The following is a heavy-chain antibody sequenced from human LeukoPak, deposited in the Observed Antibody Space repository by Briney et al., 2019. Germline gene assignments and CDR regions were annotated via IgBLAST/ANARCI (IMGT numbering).Heavy chain of an antibody. V-gene: IGHV4-39*01. CDR2: VYYSGST. Sequence: SETLSLTCTVSGGSISSSSLYWDWIRQPPGKGLEWIGTVYYSGSTYYNPSLKSRVTISVGTSKNQFSLKLSSVTAADTAVYYCARNASSLGAGAFDIWGQGTMVTVSS. J-gene: IGHJ3*02. D-gene: IGHD2-2*01. CDR3: ARNASSLGAGAFDI. CDR1: GGSISSSSLY.